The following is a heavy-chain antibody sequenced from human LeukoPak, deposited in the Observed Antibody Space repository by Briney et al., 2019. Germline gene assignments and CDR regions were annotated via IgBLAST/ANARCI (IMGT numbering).Heavy chain of an antibody. V-gene: IGHV4-59*08. CDR1: GGSISSYY. CDR3: AGTRGIAVAGP. Sequence: SETLSLTCTVSGGSISSYYWSWIRQPPGKGLEWIGYIYYSGSTNYNPSLKSRVTISVDTSKNQFSLKLSSVTAADTAVYYCAGTRGIAVAGPWGQGTLVTVSS. D-gene: IGHD6-19*01. CDR2: IYYSGST. J-gene: IGHJ5*02.